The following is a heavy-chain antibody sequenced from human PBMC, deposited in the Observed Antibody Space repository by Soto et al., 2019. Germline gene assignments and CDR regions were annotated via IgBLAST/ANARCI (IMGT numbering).Heavy chain of an antibody. D-gene: IGHD3-3*01. J-gene: IGHJ6*02. CDR1: GFTFRSYS. Sequence: GGSLRLSCAASGFTFRSYSMNWVRPAPGKGLEWVSSISSSSSYIYYADSVKGRFTISRDNAKNSLYLQMNSLRAEDTAVYYCARDLAAIFGEVYGMDVWGQGTTVTVSS. CDR2: ISSSSSYI. V-gene: IGHV3-21*01. CDR3: ARDLAAIFGEVYGMDV.